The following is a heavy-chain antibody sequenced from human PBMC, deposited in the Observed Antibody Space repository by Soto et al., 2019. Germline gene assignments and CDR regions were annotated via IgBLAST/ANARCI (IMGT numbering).Heavy chain of an antibody. D-gene: IGHD2-8*01. CDR2: IDPSDSYT. J-gene: IGHJ6*02. Sequence: GESLKISCKGSGYSFTSYWISWVRQMPGKGLEWMGRIDPSDSYTNYSPSFQGHVTISADKSISTAYLQWSSLKASDTAMYYCARGYCTNGVCSYYYYGMDVWGQGTTVTVSS. V-gene: IGHV5-10-1*01. CDR3: ARGYCTNGVCSYYYYGMDV. CDR1: GYSFTSYW.